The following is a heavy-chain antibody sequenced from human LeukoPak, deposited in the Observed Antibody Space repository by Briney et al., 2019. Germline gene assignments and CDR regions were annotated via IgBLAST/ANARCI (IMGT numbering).Heavy chain of an antibody. CDR1: GFTFSSYA. V-gene: IGHV3-23*01. J-gene: IGHJ4*02. Sequence: PGGSLRLSCAASGFTFSSYAMSWVRQAPGKGLEWVSAISGSGGSTYYADSVKGRFTISRDNSKNTLYLQMNSLRAEDTAVYYCAKRLGLWSGYYNDYWGQGTLVTVSS. CDR3: AKRLGLWSGYYNDY. CDR2: ISGSGGST. D-gene: IGHD3-3*01.